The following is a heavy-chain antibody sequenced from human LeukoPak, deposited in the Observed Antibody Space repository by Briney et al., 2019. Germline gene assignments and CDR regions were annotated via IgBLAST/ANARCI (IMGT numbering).Heavy chain of an antibody. D-gene: IGHD3-10*01. CDR2: ISGTSSYM. CDR3: ARDLHYYGSGP. Sequence: GGSLRLSCAASGFTFSSYSMNWVRQAPGKGLDWVSGISGTSSYMYYGDSVKGRFTVSRDNAKNSLYLQMESLRVEDTAVYYCARDLHYYGSGPWGQGTLVTVSS. CDR1: GFTFSSYS. V-gene: IGHV3-21*01. J-gene: IGHJ5*02.